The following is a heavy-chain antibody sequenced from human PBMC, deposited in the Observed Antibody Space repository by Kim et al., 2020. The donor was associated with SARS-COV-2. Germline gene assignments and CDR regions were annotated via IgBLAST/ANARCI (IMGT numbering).Heavy chain of an antibody. Sequence: SVKVSCKASGGTFSSYAISWVRQAPGQGLEWMGRIIPILGIANYAQKFQGRVTITADKSTSTAYMELSSLRSEDTAVYYCARGSSSSFRYFELWGRGTLVTVSS. CDR2: IIPILGIA. CDR1: GGTFSSYA. V-gene: IGHV1-69*04. CDR3: ARGSSSSFRYFEL. J-gene: IGHJ2*01. D-gene: IGHD6-6*01.